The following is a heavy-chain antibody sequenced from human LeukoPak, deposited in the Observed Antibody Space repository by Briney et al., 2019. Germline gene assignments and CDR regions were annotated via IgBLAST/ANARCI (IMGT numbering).Heavy chain of an antibody. V-gene: IGHV3-21*01. J-gene: IGHJ4*02. Sequence: GGSLRLSCAASGFTFSYYSMNWVRQAPGKGLEWVSSISSSGSYIYYADSVKGRFTLSRDNDEKSLYLQMNSLRAKDTAVYYCAREYSSSSDRLDYWGQGTLVTVSS. D-gene: IGHD6-6*01. CDR3: AREYSSSSDRLDY. CDR1: GFTFSYYS. CDR2: ISSSGSYI.